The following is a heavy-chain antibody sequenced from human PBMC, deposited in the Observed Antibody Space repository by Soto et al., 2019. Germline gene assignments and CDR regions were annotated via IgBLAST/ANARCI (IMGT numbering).Heavy chain of an antibody. CDR1: GYTFTSYG. CDR3: ARDASIAARLWNYYYYGMDV. Sequence: ASVKVSCKASGYTFTSYGISWVRQAPVQGLEWMGWISAYNGNTNYAQKLQGRVTMTTDTSPSTAYMELRSLRSDDTAVYYCARDASIAARLWNYYYYGMDVWGQGTTVTVSS. CDR2: ISAYNGNT. V-gene: IGHV1-18*04. D-gene: IGHD6-6*01. J-gene: IGHJ6*02.